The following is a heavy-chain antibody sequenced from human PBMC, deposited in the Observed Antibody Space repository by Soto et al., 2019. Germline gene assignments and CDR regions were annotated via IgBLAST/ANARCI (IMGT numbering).Heavy chain of an antibody. CDR3: ARVLHKYDVFDY. CDR2: IYHSGST. V-gene: IGHV4-4*02. J-gene: IGHJ4*02. CDR1: VGSISSSNW. Sequence: SETLSITCAFSVGSISSSNWLSWFRQPPGKGLEWIGEIYHSGSTNYNPSRKSRVTISVDKSKNQFSLKLSSVTAADTAVYYCARVLHKYDVFDYWGQGTLVTVSS. D-gene: IGHD3-16*01.